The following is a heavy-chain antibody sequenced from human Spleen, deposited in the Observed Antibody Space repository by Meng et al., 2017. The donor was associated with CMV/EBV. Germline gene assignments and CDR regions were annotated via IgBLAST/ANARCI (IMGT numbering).Heavy chain of an antibody. V-gene: IGHV4-34*01. CDR2: VNHDGIT. D-gene: IGHD3-16*02. Sequence: CGASGGSFSGYYWTWIRQAPGKGLEWIGQVNHDGITNYTPSLKSRLNISAATSKTQSTLRLDSVTAADSAVYYCVTSTLVAIDKFEPWGQGTLVTAPQ. J-gene: IGHJ5*02. CDR1: GGSFSGYY. CDR3: VTSTLVAIDKFEP.